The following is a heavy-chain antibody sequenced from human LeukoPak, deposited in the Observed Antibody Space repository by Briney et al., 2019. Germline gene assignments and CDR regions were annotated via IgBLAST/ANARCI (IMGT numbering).Heavy chain of an antibody. CDR2: IIPILGIA. V-gene: IGHV1-69*04. CDR3: ARYGSGSDYRDPFDY. J-gene: IGHJ4*02. D-gene: IGHD3-10*01. Sequence: GASVKVSCKASGGTFSSYAISWVRQAPGQGLEWMGRIIPILGIANYAQKFQGRVTITADKSTSTAYMELSSLRSEDTAVYYCARYGSGSDYRDPFDYWGQGTTATVSS. CDR1: GGTFSSYA.